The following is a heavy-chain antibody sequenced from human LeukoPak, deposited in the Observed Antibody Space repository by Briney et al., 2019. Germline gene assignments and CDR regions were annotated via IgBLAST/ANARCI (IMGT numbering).Heavy chain of an antibody. CDR1: GGSISSYY. Sequence: PSETLSLTCAVYGGSISSYYWSWIRQPPGKGLEWVGYVYNSGDTGKNPSLKSRVTILLDPSKNQCSLKLTSVSAADTAVYYCARLKLGAYFDLWGRGTLVTVSS. V-gene: IGHV4-59*08. CDR2: VYNSGDT. D-gene: IGHD3-16*01. CDR3: ARLKLGAYFDL. J-gene: IGHJ2*01.